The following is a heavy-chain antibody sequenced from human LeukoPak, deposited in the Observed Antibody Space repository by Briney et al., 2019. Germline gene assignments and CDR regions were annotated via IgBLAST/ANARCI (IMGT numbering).Heavy chain of an antibody. J-gene: IGHJ5*02. CDR3: ARSLSPGSLYLVFDP. V-gene: IGHV1-46*01. CDR2: INPSGGST. CDR1: GYTFTSYY. Sequence: ASVKVSCKASGYTFTSYYMHWVRQAPGQGLEWMGIINPSGGSTSYAQKFQGRVTITADESTSTAYMELSSLRSEDTAVYYCARSLSPGSLYLVFDPWGQGTLVTVSS. D-gene: IGHD2-2*02.